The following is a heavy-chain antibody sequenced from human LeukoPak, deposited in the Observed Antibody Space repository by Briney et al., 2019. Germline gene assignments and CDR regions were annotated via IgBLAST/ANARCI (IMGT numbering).Heavy chain of an antibody. Sequence: GAALQISCKGSGYRFTSYWIGWVRRMPGKGREGMRIIYPGDSDTRYSPSFQGQVTISADKSISTAYLQWSSLKASDTAMYYCARRRDGDYTVRYWGQGTLVTVSS. CDR1: GYRFTSYW. V-gene: IGHV5-51*01. CDR3: ARRRDGDYTVRY. D-gene: IGHD4-17*01. J-gene: IGHJ4*02. CDR2: IYPGDSDT.